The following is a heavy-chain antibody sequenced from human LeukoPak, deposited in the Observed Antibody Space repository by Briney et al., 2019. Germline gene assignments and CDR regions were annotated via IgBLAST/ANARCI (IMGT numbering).Heavy chain of an antibody. J-gene: IGHJ5*02. D-gene: IGHD2-2*02. CDR3: AKASVAIPQYCNS. V-gene: IGHV3-23*01. CDR1: GFTFGNYA. Sequence: GGSLRLSCEASGFTFGNYAMNWVRQAPGKGLEWVSTISGTSSSTYYADSAKGRFTISRDNSKDILFLQLNSLTAADTAMYFCAKASVAIPQYCNSWGQGTLVTVSS. CDR2: ISGTSSST.